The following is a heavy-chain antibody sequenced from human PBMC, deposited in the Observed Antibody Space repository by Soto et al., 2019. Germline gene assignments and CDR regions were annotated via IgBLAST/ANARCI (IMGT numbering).Heavy chain of an antibody. Sequence: SETLSLTCAVSGGSISGTTYSWSWIRHPPGKGLEWIGYIYDSGNTYYNPSLKSQFSISVDRSKNQFSLKLSSVTAADTAVYYCARGQGAAAGHSNFDYWGQGALVTVSS. J-gene: IGHJ4*02. CDR2: IYDSGNT. V-gene: IGHV4-30-2*01. CDR3: ARGQGAAAGHSNFDY. D-gene: IGHD6-13*01. CDR1: GGSISGTTYS.